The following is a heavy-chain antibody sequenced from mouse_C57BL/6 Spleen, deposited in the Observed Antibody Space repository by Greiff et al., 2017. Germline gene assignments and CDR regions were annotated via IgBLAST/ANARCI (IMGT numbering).Heavy chain of an antibody. Sequence: EVHLVESGPGLVKPSQSLSLTCSVTGYSITSGYYWNWIRQFPGNKLEWMGYISYDGSNNYNPSLKNRISITRDTSKNQFFLKLNSVTTEDTATYYCVSTMVTYYFDYWGQGTTLTVSS. V-gene: IGHV3-6*01. CDR3: VSTMVTYYFDY. CDR1: GYSITSGYY. J-gene: IGHJ2*01. CDR2: ISYDGSN. D-gene: IGHD2-2*01.